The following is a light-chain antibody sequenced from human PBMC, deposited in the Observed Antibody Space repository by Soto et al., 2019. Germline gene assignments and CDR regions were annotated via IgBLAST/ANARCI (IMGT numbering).Light chain of an antibody. CDR1: SSDVGGYNY. V-gene: IGLV2-14*01. CDR3: SSFTRSSTLEVV. Sequence: ALTQPASVSGSPGRSITISCTGTSSDVGGYNYVSWYQQHPGKAPQLLIYGVSHRPSGVSARFSGSKSGNTASLTISGLQTEDEGDYYCSSFTRSSTLEVVFGGGTKVTVL. CDR2: GVS. J-gene: IGLJ2*01.